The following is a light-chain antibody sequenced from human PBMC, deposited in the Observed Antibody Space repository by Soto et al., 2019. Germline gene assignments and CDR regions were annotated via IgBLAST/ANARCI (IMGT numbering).Light chain of an antibody. J-gene: IGKJ2*01. CDR2: GAS. CDR1: QSVSSN. CDR3: QQYNNWPGPF. V-gene: IGKV3-15*01. Sequence: EIVMTQSPATLSVSPGERATLSCRASQSVSSNLAWYQQKPGQAPRLLIYGASTRATGIPARFSGSGSGTEFTLTISSLQSEDFAVYYCQQYNNWPGPFFGQGTKLEIK.